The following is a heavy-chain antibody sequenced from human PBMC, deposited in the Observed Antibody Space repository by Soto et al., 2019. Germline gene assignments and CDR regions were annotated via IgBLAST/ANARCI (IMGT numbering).Heavy chain of an antibody. CDR1: GFTFSSYA. V-gene: IGHV3-23*01. J-gene: IGHJ4*02. Sequence: EVQLLESGGGLVQPGESLRLSCAASGFTFSSYAMSWVRQAPGKGLEWVSVISGSDDSTYYADSVKGRFTISRDNSKNTLYLQMSRLRAGDTAVYYCAKRSSSSTFDYWGQGTLVTVSS. CDR3: AKRSSSSTFDY. D-gene: IGHD6-6*01. CDR2: ISGSDDST.